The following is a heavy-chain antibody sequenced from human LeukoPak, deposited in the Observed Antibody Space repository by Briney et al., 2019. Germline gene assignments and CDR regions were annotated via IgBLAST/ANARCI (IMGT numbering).Heavy chain of an antibody. Sequence: GGSLRLSCAASGFTFSSFAMSWVRQAPGKGLEWVSATSGSGGSTYYADSVKGRFTISRDNSKNTLYLQMNSLRAEDTAVYYCATPMTTVTPYYYYGMDVWGQGTTVTVSS. CDR2: TSGSGGST. V-gene: IGHV3-23*01. J-gene: IGHJ6*02. CDR3: ATPMTTVTPYYYYGMDV. D-gene: IGHD4-17*01. CDR1: GFTFSSFA.